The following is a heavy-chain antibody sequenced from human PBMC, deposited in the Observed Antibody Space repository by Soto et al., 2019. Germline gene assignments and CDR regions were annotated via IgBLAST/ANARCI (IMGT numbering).Heavy chain of an antibody. V-gene: IGHV3-30-3*01. J-gene: IGHJ4*02. D-gene: IGHD2-15*01. CDR3: ARFKGCCGGSWDSLFDY. CDR2: ISYDGSNK. Sequence: QVQLVESGGGVVQPGRSLRLSCAASGFTFSGFAMHWVRQAPGKGLEWVAVISYDGSNKYYANSVKSRFTISRDNYKKTLYVQMITLRAEDTAVYYLARFKGCCGGSWDSLFDYWGQGTLVTVSS. CDR1: GFTFSGFA.